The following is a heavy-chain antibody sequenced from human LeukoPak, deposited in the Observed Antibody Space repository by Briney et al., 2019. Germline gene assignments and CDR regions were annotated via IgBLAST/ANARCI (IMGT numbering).Heavy chain of an antibody. V-gene: IGHV3-48*02. CDR3: ATSRSGNYNFDF. D-gene: IGHD1-26*01. CDR2: TSSGSSVI. J-gene: IGHJ4*02. Sequence: GGSLRLSCAASGFTLNSYSMNWVRQAPGKGLEWVSYTSSGSSVIHYVDSVKGRFTVFRDNAENSLHLQMDNLRDEDTAVYYCATSRSGNYNFDFWGQGTLVTVSS. CDR1: GFTLNSYS.